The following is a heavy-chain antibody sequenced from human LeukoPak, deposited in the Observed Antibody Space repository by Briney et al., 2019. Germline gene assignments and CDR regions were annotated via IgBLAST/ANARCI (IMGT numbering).Heavy chain of an antibody. CDR3: ARALLDAFDI. Sequence: SETLSLTCAVYGGSFSGYYWSWIRQPPGKGPEWIGEINHSGSTNYNPSLKSRVTISVDTSKNQFSLKLSSVTAADTAVYYCARALLDAFDIWGQGTMVTVSS. J-gene: IGHJ3*02. CDR1: GGSFSGYY. D-gene: IGHD2-15*01. CDR2: INHSGST. V-gene: IGHV4-34*01.